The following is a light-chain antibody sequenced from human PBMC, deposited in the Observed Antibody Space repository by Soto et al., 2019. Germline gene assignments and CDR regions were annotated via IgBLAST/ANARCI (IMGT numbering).Light chain of an antibody. CDR2: DVG. V-gene: IGLV2-11*01. CDR1: SSDVGGYNY. CDR3: YSYAGNSYV. Sequence: QSALTQPRSVSGSPGQSVTISCTGTSSDVGGYNYVSWYQQLPGKAPKLMIYDVGKRPSGVPDRFSGSKSGNTASLTISWLQAEDEADYYCYSYAGNSYVFGTGTKVTVL. J-gene: IGLJ1*01.